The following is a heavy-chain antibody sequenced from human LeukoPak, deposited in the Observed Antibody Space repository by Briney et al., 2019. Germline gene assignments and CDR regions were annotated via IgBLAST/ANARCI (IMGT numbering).Heavy chain of an antibody. CDR3: VRGSESSLAPRYFDY. V-gene: IGHV4-4*07. D-gene: IGHD5-12*01. CDR1: GGSISSYY. J-gene: IGHJ4*02. Sequence: SETLSLTCTVSGGSISSYYWSWIRQPAGKGLEWIGRIYTSGSTNYNPSLKSRVTISVDTSKNQFSLKLSSVTAADTAVYYCVRGSESSLAPRYFDYWGQGTLLTVSS. CDR2: IYTSGST.